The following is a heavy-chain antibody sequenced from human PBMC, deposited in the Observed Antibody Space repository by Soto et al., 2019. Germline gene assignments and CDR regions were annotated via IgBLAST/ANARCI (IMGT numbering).Heavy chain of an antibody. Sequence: GGSLRLSCAASGFSFISFAIDWFRQAPGKGLEWVAVTSYDGHNKNYAESVKGRFTISRDNSKNTLYLEMSSLRPEDTAVYYCARDPTTRYYFDYWGQGTLVTVSS. V-gene: IGHV3-30-3*01. CDR3: ARDPTTRYYFDY. D-gene: IGHD1-1*01. CDR2: TSYDGHNK. J-gene: IGHJ4*02. CDR1: GFSFISFA.